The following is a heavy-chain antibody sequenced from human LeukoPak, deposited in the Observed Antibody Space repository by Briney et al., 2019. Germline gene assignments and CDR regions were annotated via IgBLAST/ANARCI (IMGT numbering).Heavy chain of an antibody. CDR2: IHYSGTT. CDR3: ARVGDWNDLVY. Sequence: PSETLSLTCTVSGGSISTYYWSWIRQSPGKGLEWIGYIHYSGTTNYNPSLKSRVTMLLDTSKNQFSLRLTSVTAADTAVYYCARVGDWNDLVYWGQGIWVTVSS. CDR1: GGSISTYY. J-gene: IGHJ4*02. D-gene: IGHD1-1*01. V-gene: IGHV4-59*01.